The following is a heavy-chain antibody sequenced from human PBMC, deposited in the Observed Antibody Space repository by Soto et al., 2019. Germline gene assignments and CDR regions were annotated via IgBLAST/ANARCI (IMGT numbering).Heavy chain of an antibody. D-gene: IGHD5-12*01. J-gene: IGHJ4*02. V-gene: IGHV2-5*02. CDR3: AHVYGGYDNFDY. CDR2: IYWDDDK. Sequence: ESGPTLVNPPQTLTLTCSFSGFSLSTSGVGVGWIRQPPGKALEWLALIYWDDDKRYSPSLKSRLTITKDTSKNQVVLTMTNMDPVDTATYYCAHVYGGYDNFDYWGQGTLVTVSS. CDR1: GFSLSTSGVG.